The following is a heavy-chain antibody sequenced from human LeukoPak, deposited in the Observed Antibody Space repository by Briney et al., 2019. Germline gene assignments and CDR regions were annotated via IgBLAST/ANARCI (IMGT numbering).Heavy chain of an antibody. CDR2: FDPEDGET. D-gene: IGHD5-12*01. Sequence: GASVKVSCKVSGYTLTELSMHWVRQAPGKGLEWMGGFDPEDGETIYAQKFQGRVTMTEDTSTDTAYMELSSLRSEDTAVYYRATHYRRQATRNYYYYMDVWGKGTTVTVSS. CDR3: ATHYRRQATRNYYYYMDV. J-gene: IGHJ6*03. V-gene: IGHV1-24*01. CDR1: GYTLTELS.